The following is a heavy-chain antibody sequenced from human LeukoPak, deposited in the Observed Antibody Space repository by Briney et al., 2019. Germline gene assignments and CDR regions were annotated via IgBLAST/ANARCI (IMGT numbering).Heavy chain of an antibody. D-gene: IGHD1-26*01. J-gene: IGHJ4*02. CDR2: ISGGGSSS. V-gene: IGHV3-23*01. Sequence: GGSLRLSCAASGFTFSSYAMSWVRQAPGKGLEWVSAISGGGSSSFYADSVKGRFTISRDNSKNTLYLQMNSLRAEDTAVYYCAKDIPIVGAIAYWGQGTLVTVSS. CDR1: GFTFSSYA. CDR3: AKDIPIVGAIAY.